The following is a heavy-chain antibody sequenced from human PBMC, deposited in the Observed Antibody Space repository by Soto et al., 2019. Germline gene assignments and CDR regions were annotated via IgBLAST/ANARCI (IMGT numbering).Heavy chain of an antibody. V-gene: IGHV3-23*04. J-gene: IGHJ4*02. D-gene: IGHD2-2*01. CDR1: GFTFDDYA. Sequence: EVQLVESGGGLVQPGRSLRLSCAASGFTFDDYAMHWVRQAPGKGLEWVSGISGSGGSTYYADSVKGRFTISRDNSKNTLYLQMNSLRAEDTAVYYCAKEGNQLPFGYWGQGTLVTVSS. CDR2: ISGSGGST. CDR3: AKEGNQLPFGY.